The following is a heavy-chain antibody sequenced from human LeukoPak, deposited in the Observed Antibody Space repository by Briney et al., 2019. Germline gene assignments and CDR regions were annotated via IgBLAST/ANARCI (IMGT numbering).Heavy chain of an antibody. D-gene: IGHD3-22*01. CDR1: GFTVSSNY. Sequence: PGGSLRLSCAVSGFTVSSNYMNWVRQAPGKGLECVSIVYSSGATFYTDSVKGRFTISRDNSKNTLYLQMNSLRPEDTAVYYCARLANPSGYWDWGQGTLVTVSS. V-gene: IGHV3-53*01. CDR3: ARLANPSGYWD. J-gene: IGHJ4*02. CDR2: VYSSGAT.